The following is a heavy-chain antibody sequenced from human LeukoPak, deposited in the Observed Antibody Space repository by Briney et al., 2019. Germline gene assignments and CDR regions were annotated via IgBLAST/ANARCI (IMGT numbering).Heavy chain of an antibody. Sequence: PSETLSLTCTVSGGSISSYYWSWLRQPPGKGLEWIGYIYYSGSTNYNPSLKSRVTISVDTSKNQFSQKLSSVTAADTAVYYCARVTGYMTEDYFDYWGQGTLITVSS. CDR3: ARVTGYMTEDYFDY. V-gene: IGHV4-59*01. D-gene: IGHD6-13*01. CDR2: IYYSGST. CDR1: GGSISSYY. J-gene: IGHJ4*02.